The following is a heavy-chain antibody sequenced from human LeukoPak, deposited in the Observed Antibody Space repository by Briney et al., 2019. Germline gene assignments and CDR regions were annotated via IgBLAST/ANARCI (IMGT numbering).Heavy chain of an antibody. J-gene: IGHJ3*02. CDR3: ARIYDTDAFDI. CDR1: GGSISSYY. D-gene: IGHD3-3*01. Sequence: SETLSLTCTVSGGSISSYYWSWIRQPAGKGLEWIGYIYYSGSTNYNPSLKSRVTISVDTSKNQFSLKLSSVTAADTAVYYCARIYDTDAFDIWGQGTMVTVSS. CDR2: IYYSGST. V-gene: IGHV4-59*08.